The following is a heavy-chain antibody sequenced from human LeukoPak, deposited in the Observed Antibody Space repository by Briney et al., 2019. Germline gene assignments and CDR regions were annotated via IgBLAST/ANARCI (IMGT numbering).Heavy chain of an antibody. J-gene: IGHJ6*03. CDR3: AKDSYYDFWSGYRSHMDV. CDR2: ISYDGSNK. Sequence: PGKSLRLSCAASGFTFSSYGMHWVRQAPGKGLEWVAVISYDGSNKYYADSVKGRFTISRDNSKNTLYLQMNSLRAEDTAVYYCAKDSYYDFWSGYRSHMDVWGKGTTVTVSS. CDR1: GFTFSSYG. D-gene: IGHD3-3*01. V-gene: IGHV3-30*18.